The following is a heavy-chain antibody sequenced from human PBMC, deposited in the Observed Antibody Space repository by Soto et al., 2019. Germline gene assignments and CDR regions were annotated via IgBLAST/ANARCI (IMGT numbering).Heavy chain of an antibody. J-gene: IGHJ6*02. Sequence: ESGGGVVQPGRSLRLSCAASGFSFYRYAMHWVRQSPGKGLEWVAVISYDGSNKYYADSVKGRFDISRDNSKNMVYLQMNSLRGEDTAVYYCAREVGSSTSSHYFYYYAMDVWGQGTTVTVSS. V-gene: IGHV3-30*09. D-gene: IGHD6-6*01. CDR1: GFSFYRYA. CDR2: ISYDGSNK. CDR3: AREVGSSTSSHYFYYYAMDV.